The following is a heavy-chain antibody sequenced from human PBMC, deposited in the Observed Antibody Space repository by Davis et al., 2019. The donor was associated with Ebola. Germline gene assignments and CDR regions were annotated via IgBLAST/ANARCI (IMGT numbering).Heavy chain of an antibody. J-gene: IGHJ4*02. CDR2: ISAYNGNT. CDR1: GYTFTSYG. V-gene: IGHV1-18*01. CDR3: ARLSFGEVGFDY. D-gene: IGHD3-10*01. Sequence: AASVKVSCKASGYTFTSYGISWVRQAPGQGLEWMGWISAYNGNTNYAQKFQGRVTMTRDTSISTAYMELSRVRSDDTAVYYCARLSFGEVGFDYWGQGTLVTVSS.